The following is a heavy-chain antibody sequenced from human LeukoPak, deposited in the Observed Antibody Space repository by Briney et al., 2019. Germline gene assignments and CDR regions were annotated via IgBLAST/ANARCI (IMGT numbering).Heavy chain of an antibody. CDR2: ISYDGSNK. V-gene: IGHV3-30*18. J-gene: IGHJ4*02. CDR1: GFTFSSYG. D-gene: IGHD1-1*01. CDR3: AKDRYRTTGTTMIVY. Sequence: GGSLRLSCAASGFTFSSYGMHWVRQAPGKGLEWVAVISYDGSNKYYADSVKGRFTISRDNSKNTLYLQMNSLRAEDTAVYYCAKDRYRTTGTTMIVYWGQGTLVTVSS.